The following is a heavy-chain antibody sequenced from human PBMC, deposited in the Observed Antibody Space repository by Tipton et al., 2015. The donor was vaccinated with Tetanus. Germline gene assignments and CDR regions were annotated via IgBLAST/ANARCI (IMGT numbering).Heavy chain of an antibody. J-gene: IGHJ5*02. V-gene: IGHV3-23*01. CDR1: GFTFSSYA. D-gene: IGHD3-10*01. Sequence: AASGFTFSSYAMSWVRQAPGKGLEWVSAISGSGGSTYYADSVKGRFTISRDNSKNTLYLQMNSLRAEDTAVYYCAKSAWAGSGSYPVANWFDPWGQGTLVTVSS. CDR3: AKSAWAGSGSYPVANWFDP. CDR2: ISGSGGST.